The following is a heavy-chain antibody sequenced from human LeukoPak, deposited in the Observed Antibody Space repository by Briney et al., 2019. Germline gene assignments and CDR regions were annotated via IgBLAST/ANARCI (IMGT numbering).Heavy chain of an antibody. CDR1: GYTFTGYY. Sequence: ASVKVSCKASGYTFTGYYMHWVRQAPGRGLEWMGWTNPNSGGTNYAQKFQGRVTMTRDTSISTAYMELSRLRSDDTAVYYCATGYCSGGSCYFVDYWGQGTLVTVSS. CDR3: ATGYCSGGSCYFVDY. CDR2: TNPNSGGT. V-gene: IGHV1-2*02. D-gene: IGHD2-15*01. J-gene: IGHJ4*02.